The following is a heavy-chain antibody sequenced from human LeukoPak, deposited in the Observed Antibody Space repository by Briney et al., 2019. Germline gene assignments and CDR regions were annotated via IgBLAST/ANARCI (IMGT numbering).Heavy chain of an antibody. V-gene: IGHV3-23*01. CDR3: AKDARIAAAGTGDAFDI. CDR1: GFTFSSYC. J-gene: IGHJ3*02. CDR2: ISGSGGST. Sequence: QPGGSLRLSCAASGFTFSSYCMSWVRQAPGKGLEWVSAISGSGGSTYYADSVKGRFTISRDNSKNTLYLQMNSLRAEDTAVYYCAKDARIAAAGTGDAFDIWGQGTMVTVSS. D-gene: IGHD6-13*01.